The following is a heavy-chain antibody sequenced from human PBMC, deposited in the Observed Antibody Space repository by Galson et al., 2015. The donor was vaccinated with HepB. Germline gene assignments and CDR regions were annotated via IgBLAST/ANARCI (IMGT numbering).Heavy chain of an antibody. V-gene: IGHV3-23*01. CDR1: GFTFSSYA. J-gene: IGHJ6*02. CDR2: ISGSGGST. Sequence: SLRLSCAASGFTFSSYAMSWVRQAPGKGLEWVSAISGSGGSTYYADSVKGRFTISRDNSKNTLYLQMNSLRAEDTAVYYCAKGPRVVRFLEWLPWGVVDVWGQGTTVTVSS. D-gene: IGHD3-3*01. CDR3: AKGPRVVRFLEWLPWGVVDV.